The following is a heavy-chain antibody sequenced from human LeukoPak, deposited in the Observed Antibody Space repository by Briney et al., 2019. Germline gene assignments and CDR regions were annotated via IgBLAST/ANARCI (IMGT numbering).Heavy chain of an antibody. CDR1: GFTFTNYA. V-gene: IGHV3-23*01. D-gene: IGHD2-8*02. CDR2: ISSDGDNK. J-gene: IGHJ4*02. CDR3: AKDSDSVLVTATFDS. Sequence: AGGSVRLSCAASGFTFTNYAMAWVRQTPGKGLEWISTISSDGDNKHYADSVKGRFTISRDNSKNMVYLQMNSLRAEDTAVYFCAKDSDSVLVTATFDSWGQGSLVTVSS.